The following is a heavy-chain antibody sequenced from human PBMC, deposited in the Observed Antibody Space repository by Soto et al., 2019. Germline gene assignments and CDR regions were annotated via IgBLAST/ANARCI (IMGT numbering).Heavy chain of an antibody. D-gene: IGHD3-9*01. Sequence: QVQLVESGGDLVKPGGSLRHSCAASGFPFSDYYMSWIRQAPGKGLEWVSSISSSSSDTNYAQSVKGRFTISRDNAKNSLHLQMNSLRAEDTAVYYCARRRPTGYYNYWGQGTLVTVSA. J-gene: IGHJ4*02. CDR3: ARRRPTGYYNY. CDR1: GFPFSDYY. V-gene: IGHV3-11*05. CDR2: ISSSSSDT.